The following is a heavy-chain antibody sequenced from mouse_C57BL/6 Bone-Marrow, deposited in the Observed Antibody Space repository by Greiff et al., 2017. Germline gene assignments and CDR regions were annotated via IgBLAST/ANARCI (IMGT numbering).Heavy chain of an antibody. Sequence: EVMLVASGAELVRPGASVKLSCTASGFNIKDDYMHWVKPRPEQGLEWIGWIDPENGDTEYASKFQGKATITADTSSNTAYLQLSSLTSEDTAVYYCTTGYDGPWFAYWGQGTLVTVSA. CDR3: TTGYDGPWFAY. J-gene: IGHJ3*01. CDR2: IDPENGDT. CDR1: GFNIKDDY. D-gene: IGHD2-12*01. V-gene: IGHV14-4*01.